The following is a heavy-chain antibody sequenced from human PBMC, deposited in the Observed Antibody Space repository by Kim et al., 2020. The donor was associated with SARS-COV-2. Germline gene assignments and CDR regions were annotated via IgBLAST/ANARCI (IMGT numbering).Heavy chain of an antibody. Sequence: SNNPSLTSRVTISVDTSKNQFSLKLSSVTAADTAVYYCARVPAVAGYFDYWGQGTLVTVSS. CDR3: ARVPAVAGYFDY. V-gene: IGHV4-39*07. D-gene: IGHD6-19*01. J-gene: IGHJ4*02.